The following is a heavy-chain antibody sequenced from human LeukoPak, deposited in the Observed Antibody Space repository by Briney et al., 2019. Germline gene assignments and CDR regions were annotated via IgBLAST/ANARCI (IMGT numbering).Heavy chain of an antibody. J-gene: IGHJ4*02. CDR1: GFTFSSYA. CDR2: ISVNGGST. CDR3: AKSYYYDSSGYYYTVATDY. D-gene: IGHD3-22*01. Sequence: GGSLRLSCAAAGFTFSSYAMSPVRQAPGKGLEWVSAISVNGGSTYYADSVKGRFTISRENSKNTLYLPMNSLRAEDTAVYYCAKSYYYDSSGYYYTVATDYWGQGTLVTVSS. V-gene: IGHV3-23*01.